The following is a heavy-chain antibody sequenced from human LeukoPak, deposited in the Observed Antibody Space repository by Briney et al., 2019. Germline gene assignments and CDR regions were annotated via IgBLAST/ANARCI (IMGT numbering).Heavy chain of an antibody. Sequence: ASVKVSCKVSGYTLTELSMHWVRQAPGKGLEWMGGFDPEDGETIYVQKFQGRVTMTEDTSTDTAYMELSSLRSEDTAVYYCATDLSDAYDILTGYNYWGQGTLVTVSS. CDR2: FDPEDGET. J-gene: IGHJ4*02. V-gene: IGHV1-24*01. CDR3: ATDLSDAYDILTGYNY. D-gene: IGHD3-9*01. CDR1: GYTLTELS.